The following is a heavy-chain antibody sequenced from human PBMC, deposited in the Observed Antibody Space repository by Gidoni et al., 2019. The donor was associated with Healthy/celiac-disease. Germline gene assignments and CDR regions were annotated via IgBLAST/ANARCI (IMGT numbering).Heavy chain of an antibody. J-gene: IGHJ4*02. CDR3: AKDLGSGWSGDY. CDR1: GFTFSSYG. CDR2: ISYDGSNK. V-gene: IGHV3-30*18. Sequence: QVQLVESGVGVVQPGRSLRLSCAASGFTFSSYGMHWVRQAPGKGMEWVAVISYDGSNKYYADSVKGRFTISRDNSKNTLYLKMNSLRAEDTAVYYCAKDLGSGWSGDYWGQGTLVTVSS. D-gene: IGHD6-19*01.